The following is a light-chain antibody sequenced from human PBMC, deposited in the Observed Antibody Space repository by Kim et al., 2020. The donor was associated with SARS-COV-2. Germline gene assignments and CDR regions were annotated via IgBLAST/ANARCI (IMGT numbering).Light chain of an antibody. CDR2: QDS. J-gene: IGLJ2*01. CDR1: KLGDKY. CDR3: QAWDSSTEVV. V-gene: IGLV3-1*01. Sequence: VSPGQTASITCSGDKLGDKYACWYQQKPGQSPVLVIYQDSKRPSGIPERFSGSNSGNTATLTISGTQAMDEADYYCQAWDSSTEVVFGGGTQLTDL.